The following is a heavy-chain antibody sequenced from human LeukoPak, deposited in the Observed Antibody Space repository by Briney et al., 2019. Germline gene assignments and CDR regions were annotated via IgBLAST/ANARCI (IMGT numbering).Heavy chain of an antibody. CDR1: GGTFSSYA. V-gene: IGHV1-69*04. Sequence: SVKVSCKASGGTFSSYAISWVRQAPGQGLEWMGRIIPILGIANYAQKFQGRVTITADKSTSTAYMALSSLRSEDTAVYYCARTQYYYDSSGSLRVDAFDIWGQGTMVTVSS. J-gene: IGHJ3*02. D-gene: IGHD3-22*01. CDR2: IIPILGIA. CDR3: ARTQYYYDSSGSLRVDAFDI.